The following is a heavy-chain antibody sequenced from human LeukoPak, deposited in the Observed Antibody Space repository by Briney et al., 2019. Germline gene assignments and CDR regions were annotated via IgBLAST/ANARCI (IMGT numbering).Heavy chain of an antibody. CDR3: ATQPTIFRSPFDY. D-gene: IGHD5-24*01. CDR1: GFTFSSYS. V-gene: IGHV3-21*01. CDR2: ISSSSYI. Sequence: GGSLRLSCAASGFTFSSYSMNWVRQAPGKGLEWVSSISSSSYIYYADSVKGRFTISRDNAKNSLYLQMNSLRAEDTAVYYCATQPTIFRSPFDYWGQGTLVTVSS. J-gene: IGHJ4*02.